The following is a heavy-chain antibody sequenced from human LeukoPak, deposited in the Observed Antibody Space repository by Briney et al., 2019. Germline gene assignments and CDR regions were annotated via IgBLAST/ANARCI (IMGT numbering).Heavy chain of an antibody. D-gene: IGHD3-22*01. CDR2: IYSGGST. Sequence: GGSLRLSCAASGFTVSSNYMSWVRQAPGQGLEWVSVIYSGGSTYYADSVKGRFTISRDNSKNTLYLQMNSLRAEDTAVYYCAKDRVDDRSGYYRNFYYGLDVWGLGTTVTVSS. CDR1: GFTVSSNY. V-gene: IGHV3-66*01. J-gene: IGHJ6*02. CDR3: AKDRVDDRSGYYRNFYYGLDV.